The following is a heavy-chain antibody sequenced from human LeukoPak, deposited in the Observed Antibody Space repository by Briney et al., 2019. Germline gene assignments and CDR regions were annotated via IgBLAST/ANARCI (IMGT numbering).Heavy chain of an antibody. D-gene: IGHD3-10*02. CDR1: GASAATYY. Sequence: PSETLSLTCTVSGASAATYYWSWIRQPPGKGLEWIAYIYSSGNGESTMYNPSLKGRVTISVDMSKNQFSLRLSFVTAADTAVYYCARYDVVPVVRRGFDDSGQGTLVTVSS. J-gene: IGHJ4*02. CDR3: ARYDVVPVVRRGFDD. V-gene: IGHV4-59*08. CDR2: IYSSGNGEST.